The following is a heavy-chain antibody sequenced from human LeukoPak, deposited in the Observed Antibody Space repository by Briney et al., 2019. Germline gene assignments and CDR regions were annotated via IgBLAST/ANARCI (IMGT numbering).Heavy chain of an antibody. Sequence: ASVKVSCKASGYTFTSYGISWVRQAPGQGLEWMGWISAYNGNTNYAQKLQGRVTMTTDTSTSTAYMELRSLRSDDTAVYHCARDQRTTVTTRGFDPWGQGTLVTVSS. D-gene: IGHD4-17*01. CDR1: GYTFTSYG. V-gene: IGHV1-18*01. CDR3: ARDQRTTVTTRGFDP. CDR2: ISAYNGNT. J-gene: IGHJ5*02.